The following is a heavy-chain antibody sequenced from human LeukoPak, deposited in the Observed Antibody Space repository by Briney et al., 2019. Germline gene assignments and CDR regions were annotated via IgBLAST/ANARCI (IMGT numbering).Heavy chain of an antibody. CDR2: INPKTGGT. CDR1: GYTFTAYY. CDR3: ARGSWWYFDF. D-gene: IGHD2-15*01. V-gene: IGHV1-2*02. Sequence: ASVKVSCKASGYTFTAYYMHWVRQAPGQGLEWMGWINPKTGGTNYAQKFQGRVTLTRDTSISTAYIEVSGLRSDDTAVYYCARGSWWYFDFWGQGTLVTVS. J-gene: IGHJ4*02.